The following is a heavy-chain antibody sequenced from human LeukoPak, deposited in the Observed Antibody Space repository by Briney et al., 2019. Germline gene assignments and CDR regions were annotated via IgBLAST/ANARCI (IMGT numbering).Heavy chain of an antibody. J-gene: IGHJ4*02. CDR2: IYPGDSET. Sequence: GESLKISCKGSGYSFTRYWIGWVRQMPGKGLEWMGIIYPGDSETRYSPSFQGQVTISAGKSISTAYLQWSSLKASDTAVYYCARSSYYYGSGSPDYWGQGTVVTVSS. V-gene: IGHV5-51*01. CDR1: GYSFTRYW. D-gene: IGHD3-10*01. CDR3: ARSSYYYGSGSPDY.